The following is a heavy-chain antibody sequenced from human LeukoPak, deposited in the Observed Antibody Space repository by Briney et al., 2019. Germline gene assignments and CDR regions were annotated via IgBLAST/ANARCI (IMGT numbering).Heavy chain of an antibody. CDR1: GFTFSGYE. CDR3: ASDWGYIAY. CDR2: INSGTTT. D-gene: IGHD7-27*01. V-gene: IGHV3-48*03. J-gene: IGHJ4*02. Sequence: GGSLRLSCAASGFTFSGYEMNWVRQAPGKGLEWISYINSGTTTYYADSVRGRFTISRDDAKNSLYLQMNSLRVEDTAVYYCASDWGYIAYWGQGTLVTVSS.